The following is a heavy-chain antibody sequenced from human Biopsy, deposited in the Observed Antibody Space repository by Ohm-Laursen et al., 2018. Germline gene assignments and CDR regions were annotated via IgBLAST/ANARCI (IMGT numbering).Heavy chain of an antibody. CDR1: GFTFSSHA. CDR3: ARDGEAKYCRHGVCPSDY. D-gene: IGHD2-8*01. Sequence: SLRLSCAASGFTFSSHAMSWVRQAPGKGLECVSVINGSGGSTYYADPVKGRFTISRDNSKNTLYLQLNSLRAEDTAMYYCARDGEAKYCRHGVCPSDYWGQGTLVTVSS. CDR2: INGSGGST. V-gene: IGHV3-23*01. J-gene: IGHJ4*02.